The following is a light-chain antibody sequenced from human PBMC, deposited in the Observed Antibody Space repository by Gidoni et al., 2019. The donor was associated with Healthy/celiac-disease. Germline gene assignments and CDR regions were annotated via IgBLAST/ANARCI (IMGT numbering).Light chain of an antibody. CDR3: QQLSSYPST. CDR2: AAS. Sequence: DIHLTQSPSFLSASVGDRVTITCRASQGISSYFAWYQQKPGKATKLLINAASTLQSGGPSKFVSSGSGTEFSLTISSMLPDDFATYYSQQLSSYPSTFGQGTRLEIK. CDR1: QGISSY. V-gene: IGKV1-9*01. J-gene: IGKJ5*01.